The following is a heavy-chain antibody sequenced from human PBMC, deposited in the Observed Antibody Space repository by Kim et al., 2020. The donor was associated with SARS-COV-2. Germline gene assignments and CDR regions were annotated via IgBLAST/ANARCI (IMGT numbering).Heavy chain of an antibody. D-gene: IGHD1-26*01. CDR3: AKDLNQWGGSDY. V-gene: IGHV3-23*03. J-gene: IGHJ4*02. Sequence: DYADSVKGRFTSSRDDSKNTVFLQMNSLRHEDTAVYYCAKDLNQWGGSDYGGQGTLVSVSS.